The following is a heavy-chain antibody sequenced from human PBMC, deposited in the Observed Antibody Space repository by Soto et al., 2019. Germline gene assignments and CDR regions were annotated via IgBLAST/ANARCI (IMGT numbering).Heavy chain of an antibody. Sequence: QVQLVQSGTEVKKPGASVTVSCKSSGYTFTDFYLHWLRQAPGQGLEWGGWINPKTGDTKSSQKSQGRVTMSRDTSVSTAYVAPTSLTSYDTAMYYCATGTNGTTGWYHPWGQGTRVTVSS. J-gene: IGHJ5*02. V-gene: IGHV1-2*02. CDR3: ATGTNGTTGWYHP. D-gene: IGHD1-1*01. CDR2: INPKTGDT. CDR1: GYTFTDFY.